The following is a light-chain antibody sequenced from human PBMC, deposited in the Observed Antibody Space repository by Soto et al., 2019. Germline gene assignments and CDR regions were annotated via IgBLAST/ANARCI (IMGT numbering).Light chain of an antibody. Sequence: QLVLTQSPSASASLGASVKLTCTLSSGHSSYAIAWHQQQPEKGPRSLMKLNSDGSHSKGDGIPDRFSGSSSGAERYLTISSLQSEDEDDYYCQTWGTGPWVFGGGTKLTVL. CDR2: LNSDGSH. CDR3: QTWGTGPWV. V-gene: IGLV4-69*01. CDR1: SGHSSYA. J-gene: IGLJ3*02.